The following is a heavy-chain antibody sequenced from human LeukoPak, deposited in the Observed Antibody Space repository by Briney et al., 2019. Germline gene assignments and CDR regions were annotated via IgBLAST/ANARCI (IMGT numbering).Heavy chain of an antibody. Sequence: GGSLRLSCAASGFTFSSYSMNWVRQAPGKGLEWVSSISSSSSYIYYADSVKGRFTISRDNSKNTLYLQMNSLRAEDTAVYYCAKDPLGYCTNGVCYAYWGQGTLVTVSS. J-gene: IGHJ4*02. CDR2: ISSSSSYI. CDR3: AKDPLGYCTNGVCYAY. V-gene: IGHV3-21*04. CDR1: GFTFSSYS. D-gene: IGHD2-8*01.